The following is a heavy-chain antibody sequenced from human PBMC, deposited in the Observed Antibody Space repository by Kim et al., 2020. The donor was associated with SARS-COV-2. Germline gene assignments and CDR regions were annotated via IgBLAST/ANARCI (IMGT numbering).Heavy chain of an antibody. CDR3: ARLWIQPRGGWFDP. J-gene: IGHJ5*02. V-gene: IGHV4-61*07. D-gene: IGHD5-18*01. Sequence: NPSLKSRVTISVDTSKNQFSLKLSSVTAADTAVYYCARLWIQPRGGWFDPWGQGTLVTVSS.